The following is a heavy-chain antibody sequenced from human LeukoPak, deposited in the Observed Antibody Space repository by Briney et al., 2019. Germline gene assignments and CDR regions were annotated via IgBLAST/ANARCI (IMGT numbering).Heavy chain of an antibody. V-gene: IGHV1-69*05. CDR1: GGTFSSYA. CDR2: IIPIFGTA. CDR3: VYYDSSGYFY. J-gene: IGHJ4*02. D-gene: IGHD3-22*01. Sequence: SVKVSCKASGGTFSSYAISWVRQAPGQGLEWMGRIIPIFGTANYAQKFQGSVTITTDGSTSTAYMELSSLRSEDTAVYYCVYYDSSGYFYWGQGTLVTVSS.